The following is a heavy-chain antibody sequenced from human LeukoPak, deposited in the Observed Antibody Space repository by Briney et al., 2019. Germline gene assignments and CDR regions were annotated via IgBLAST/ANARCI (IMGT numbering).Heavy chain of an antibody. CDR3: ARSFLSFGYCSSTSCYRDMDV. CDR2: INPNSGGT. V-gene: IGHV1-2*02. Sequence: GASVKVSCKASGYTFTSYGISWVRQAPGQGLEWMGWINPNSGGTNYAQKFQGRVTMTRDTSISTAYMELSRLRSDDTAVYYCARSFLSFGYCSSTSCYRDMDVWGKGTTVTVSS. J-gene: IGHJ6*03. CDR1: GYTFTSYG. D-gene: IGHD2-2*03.